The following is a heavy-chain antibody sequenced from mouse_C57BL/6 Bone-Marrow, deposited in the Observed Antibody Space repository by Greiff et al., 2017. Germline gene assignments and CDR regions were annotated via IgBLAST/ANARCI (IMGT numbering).Heavy chain of an antibody. V-gene: IGHV1-63*01. D-gene: IGHD1-1*01. Sequence: QVQLQQSGAELVRPGTSVKMSCKASGYTFPNYWIGWAKQRPGHGLEWIGDIYPGGGYTNYNEKFKGKATLTADKSSSTAYMQFSSLTSEDSAIYYCARGAVVAPYAMDYWGQGTSVTVSS. J-gene: IGHJ4*01. CDR3: ARGAVVAPYAMDY. CDR1: GYTFPNYW. CDR2: IYPGGGYT.